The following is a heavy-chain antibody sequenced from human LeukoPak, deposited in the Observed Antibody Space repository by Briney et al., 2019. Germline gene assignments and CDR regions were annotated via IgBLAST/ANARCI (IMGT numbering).Heavy chain of an antibody. V-gene: IGHV3-21*01. Sequence: PGGSLRLSCAASGFTFGSYTINWVRQAPGKGLEWVSSISSSSLYRKYADSVKGRFTISRDNAKSSLYLQMNSLRAEDTAVYYCARAPVYYDETRGYLKISNWYFDLWGRGTLVTVSS. D-gene: IGHD3-22*01. J-gene: IGHJ2*01. CDR3: ARAPVYYDETRGYLKISNWYFDL. CDR1: GFTFGSYT. CDR2: ISSSSLYR.